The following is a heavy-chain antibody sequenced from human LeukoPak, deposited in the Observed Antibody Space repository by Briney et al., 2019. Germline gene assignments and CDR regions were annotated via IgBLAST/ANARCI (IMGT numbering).Heavy chain of an antibody. Sequence: SETLSLTCTVSGASMDGYFWSWIRQPPGKGLEWIGFIYSGGDTSYSPSLRSRLTIAVDTSMSQFSLKLYSVTAADTAVYYCARAGGSGWYGKLDPWGQGTLVTVSS. D-gene: IGHD6-19*01. J-gene: IGHJ5*02. CDR2: IYSGGDT. V-gene: IGHV4-4*09. CDR3: ARAGGSGWYGKLDP. CDR1: GASMDGYF.